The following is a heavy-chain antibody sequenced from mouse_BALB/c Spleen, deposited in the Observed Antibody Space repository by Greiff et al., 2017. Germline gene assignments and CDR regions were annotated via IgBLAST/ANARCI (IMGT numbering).Heavy chain of an antibody. V-gene: IGHV7-3*02. CDR3: ARDHYLYAMDY. CDR1: GFTFTDYY. Sequence: EVMLVESGGGLVQPGGSLRLSCATSGFTFTDYYMSWVRQPPGKALEWLGFIRNKANGYTTEYSASVKGRFTISRDNSQSILYLQMNTLRAEDSATYYCARDHYLYAMDYWGQGTSVTVSS. D-gene: IGHD1-1*01. CDR2: IRNKANGYTT. J-gene: IGHJ4*01.